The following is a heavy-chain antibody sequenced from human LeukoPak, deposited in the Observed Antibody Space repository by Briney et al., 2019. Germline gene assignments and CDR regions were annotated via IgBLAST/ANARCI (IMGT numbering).Heavy chain of an antibody. D-gene: IGHD6-19*01. J-gene: IGHJ4*02. CDR2: INPNSGGT. Sequence: ASVKVSCKASGYTFTGYYMHWVRQAPGQGLEWMGWINPNSGGTNYAQKFQGRVTMTRDTSISTAYMELSRLRSDDTAVCYCARDRTRTGYSSGWCHDYWGQGTLVTVSS. CDR3: ARDRTRTGYSSGWCHDY. V-gene: IGHV1-2*02. CDR1: GYTFTGYY.